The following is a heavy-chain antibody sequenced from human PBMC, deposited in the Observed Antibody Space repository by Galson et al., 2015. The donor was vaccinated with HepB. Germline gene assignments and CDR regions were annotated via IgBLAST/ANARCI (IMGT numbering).Heavy chain of an antibody. V-gene: IGHV3-13*01. Sequence: SLRLSCAATGFPFNNSDMHWVRQASGQGLEWVSCIGTVNDKFYAASVKGRFTIFRENAKNSLYLQMNGLSAGDTAVYYCGRSGFGYDNGFRDWYFDLWGRGALVTVSS. CDR1: GFPFNNSD. CDR3: GRSGFGYDNGFRDWYFDL. J-gene: IGHJ2*01. D-gene: IGHD2-2*03. CDR2: IGTVNDK.